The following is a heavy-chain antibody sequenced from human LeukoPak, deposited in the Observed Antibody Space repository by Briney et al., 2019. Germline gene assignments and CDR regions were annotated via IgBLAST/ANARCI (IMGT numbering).Heavy chain of an antibody. CDR1: GGSISSYD. CDR3: ASGIDSSGYYTGDY. V-gene: IGHV4-59*01. CDR2: IYYSGST. Sequence: PSETLSLTCTVSGGSISSYDWSWIRQPPGKGLEWIGYIYYSGSTNYNPSLKSRVTISVDTSKNQFSLKLSSVTAADTAVYYCASGIDSSGYYTGDYWGQGTLVTVSS. J-gene: IGHJ4*02. D-gene: IGHD3-22*01.